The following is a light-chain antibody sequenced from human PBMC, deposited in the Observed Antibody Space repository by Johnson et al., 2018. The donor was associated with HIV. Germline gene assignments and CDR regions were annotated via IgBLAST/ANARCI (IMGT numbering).Light chain of an antibody. CDR2: ENN. CDR3: GTWDSSLSAGYV. CDR1: SSNIGNNY. V-gene: IGLV1-51*02. Sequence: QAVLTQPPSVSAAPGQKVTISCSGSSSNIGNNYVSWYQQLPGTAPKLLIYENNKRPSGIPDRFSGSKSGTSATLGITGLQTGAEADYYCGTWDSSLSAGYVFGTGTNVTVL. J-gene: IGLJ1*01.